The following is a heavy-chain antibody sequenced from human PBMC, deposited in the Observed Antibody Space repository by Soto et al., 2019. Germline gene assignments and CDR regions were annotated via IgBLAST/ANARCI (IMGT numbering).Heavy chain of an antibody. CDR2: ISYSGST. D-gene: IGHD1-7*01. Sequence: SQTISFTCTVASVSIRYYCGILLRKHPGKGLEWIGYISYSGSTTYNPSLRSRVTISVDTSRSQFSLRLTSVTAADTAGDSCSRHNPTDNWNYDEWGQGTLVTVSS. CDR3: SRHNPTDNWNYDE. CDR1: SVSIRYYC. V-gene: IGHV4-59*08. J-gene: IGHJ4*02.